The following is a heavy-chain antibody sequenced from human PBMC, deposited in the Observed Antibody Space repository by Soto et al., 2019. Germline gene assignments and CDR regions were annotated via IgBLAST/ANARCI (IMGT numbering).Heavy chain of an antibody. CDR1: GYSFISYW. V-gene: IGHV5-10-1*01. CDR3: ARHITYYDILTLYYYYGMDV. D-gene: IGHD3-9*01. CDR2: IDPSDSYT. Sequence: GESLKISCKCSGYSFISYWIIWVRQMPGKGLEWMGRIDPSDSYTNYSPSFQGHVTISADKSISTAYLQWSSLKASDTAMYYCARHITYYDILTLYYYYGMDVWGQGTTVTVSS. J-gene: IGHJ6*02.